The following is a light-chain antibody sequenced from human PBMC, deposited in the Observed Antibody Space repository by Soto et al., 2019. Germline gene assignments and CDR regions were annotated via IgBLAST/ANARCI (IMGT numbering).Light chain of an antibody. CDR2: GAS. V-gene: IGKV3-20*01. CDR3: QQYNNWPQT. J-gene: IGKJ1*01. CDR1: QSVYSNF. Sequence: EIVLTQSPGTLSLSPGERATLSCMASQSVYSNFLAWYQQKSGQAPRLLIYGASSRATGIPARFSGSASGTDFTLTISRLEPEDFAVYYCQQYNNWPQTFGQGTKVEIK.